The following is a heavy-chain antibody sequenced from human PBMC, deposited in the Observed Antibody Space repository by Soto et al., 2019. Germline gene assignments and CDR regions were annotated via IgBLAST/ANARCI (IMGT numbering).Heavy chain of an antibody. CDR3: GRGSPPEY. Sequence: QVQLVESGGGVVQPGRSLRLSCAASGFTFSSYGMLWVRQAPGKGLDLVALIWYDGSNQYYPDSVKGRFTISRDNSKNTIYQQMSRLRAEDTALYYRGRGSPPEYWGQGTLVPGSP. V-gene: IGHV3-33*03. CDR1: GFTFSSYG. CDR2: IWYDGSNQ. J-gene: IGHJ4*02.